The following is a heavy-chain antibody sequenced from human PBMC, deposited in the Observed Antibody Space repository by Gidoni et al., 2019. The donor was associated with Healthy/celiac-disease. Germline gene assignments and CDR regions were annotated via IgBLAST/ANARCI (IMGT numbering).Heavy chain of an antibody. Sequence: QLQLQESGPGLVKPSETLSLPCTVSGGSISSSSYYWGWIRQPPGKGLEWIGSIYYSGSTYYNPSLKSRVTISVDTSKNQFSLKLSSVTAADTAVYYCARHQQQLVRTPFDYWGQGTLVTVSS. CDR1: GGSISSSSYY. D-gene: IGHD6-13*01. V-gene: IGHV4-39*01. CDR2: IYYSGST. CDR3: ARHQQQLVRTPFDY. J-gene: IGHJ4*02.